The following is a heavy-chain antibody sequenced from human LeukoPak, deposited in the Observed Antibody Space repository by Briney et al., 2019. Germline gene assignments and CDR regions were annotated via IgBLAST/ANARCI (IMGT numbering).Heavy chain of an antibody. J-gene: IGHJ4*02. D-gene: IGHD3-10*01. CDR2: INPNSAAS. Sequence: ASVKVSCKASGYTFTSYSMHWVRQAPGQGLEWMGQINPNSAASHYAQKFQDRVTMTSDTSINMAYMELRSLRSDDTAVYYCARDFYGSRPGAFDYWGQGTLITVSS. CDR3: ARDFYGSRPGAFDY. CDR1: GYTFTSYS. V-gene: IGHV1-2*06.